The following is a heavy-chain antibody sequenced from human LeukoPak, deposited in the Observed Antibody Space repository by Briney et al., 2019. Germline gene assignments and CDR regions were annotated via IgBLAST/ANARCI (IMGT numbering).Heavy chain of an antibody. CDR2: IYSGGGT. Sequence: GGSLRLSCAASGFTVSTNYMGWVRQAPGKGLECVSIIYSGGGTYYADSVKGRFTISRDNFKNTLSFQMTSLRDEDTAVYYCARQSSWGPYNWFDPWGQGTLVTVSS. CDR1: GFTVSTNY. D-gene: IGHD6-13*01. CDR3: ARQSSWGPYNWFDP. J-gene: IGHJ5*02. V-gene: IGHV3-66*04.